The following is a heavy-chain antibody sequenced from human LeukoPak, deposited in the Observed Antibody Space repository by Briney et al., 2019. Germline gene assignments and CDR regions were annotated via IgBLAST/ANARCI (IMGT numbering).Heavy chain of an antibody. D-gene: IGHD6-13*01. Sequence: GASVKVSCKASGYTFTSYAMNWVRQAPGQGLEWMGWINTNTGNPTYAQGFTGRFVFSLDTSVSTAYLQISSLKAEDTAVYYCARAAQEQQRRGRGYYYYYMDVWGKGTTVTVSS. V-gene: IGHV7-4-1*02. CDR1: GYTFTSYA. J-gene: IGHJ6*03. CDR3: ARAAQEQQRRGRGYYYYYMDV. CDR2: INTNTGNP.